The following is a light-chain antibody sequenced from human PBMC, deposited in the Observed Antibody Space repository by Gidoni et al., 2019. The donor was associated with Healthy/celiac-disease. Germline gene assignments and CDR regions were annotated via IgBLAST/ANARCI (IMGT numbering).Light chain of an antibody. Sequence: DIVMTQSPESPAVSLGERATINCKSSQSVFHSSNNRTYLAWYQQKPRQPPKLLIHWASTRESGVPDRFSGSRSGTDFTLTISSLQAEVVALYCCQQYYTTPLSFGGGTRVEIK. CDR3: QQYYTTPLS. J-gene: IGKJ4*01. CDR1: QSVFHSSNNRTY. V-gene: IGKV4-1*01. CDR2: WAS.